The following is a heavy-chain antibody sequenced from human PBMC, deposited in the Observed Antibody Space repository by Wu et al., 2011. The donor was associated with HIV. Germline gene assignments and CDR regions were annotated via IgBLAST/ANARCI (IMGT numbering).Heavy chain of an antibody. J-gene: IGHJ4*02. CDR2: ISTYNGDX. V-gene: IGHV1-18*01. Sequence: EVKKPGPSVKVSCKASGYSFTNYGVNWVRQAPGQGLEWMGWISTYNGDXNYALKFQGRVTMTTDTSTSTAYMELRSLRSDDTAVYYCARDFYHDTSGYSTFDYWGQGTLVTVSS. D-gene: IGHD3-22*01. CDR1: GYSFTNYG. CDR3: ARDFYHDTSGYSTFDY.